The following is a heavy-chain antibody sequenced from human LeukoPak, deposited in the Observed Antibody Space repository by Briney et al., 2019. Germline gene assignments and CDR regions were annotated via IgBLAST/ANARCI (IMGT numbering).Heavy chain of an antibody. D-gene: IGHD1-7*01. CDR3: ARVELAPYYYYMDV. V-gene: IGHV3-48*03. CDR2: ISSSGSTI. CDR1: GFSISSYE. J-gene: IGHJ6*03. Sequence: GGSLRLSCAASGFSISSYEMNWVRQAPGKGLEWVSHISSSGSTIWYADSVKGRFTISRDSAKNSLYLQMNSLRAEDTAVYYCARVELAPYYYYMDVWGKGTTVTVSS.